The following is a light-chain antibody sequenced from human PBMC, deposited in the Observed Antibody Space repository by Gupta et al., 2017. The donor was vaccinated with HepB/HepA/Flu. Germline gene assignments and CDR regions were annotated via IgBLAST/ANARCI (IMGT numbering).Light chain of an antibody. CDR1: QSVSSY. J-gene: IGKJ2*01. Sequence: DIQLTQSPSSLSASVGDRITITCRASQSVSSYLNWYQQKPGKAPNFLIFDTSSLQSGVPSRFSGSGSGTDFTLTISRLQPEDFATYYCQQSYTPPSTFGQGTKLEIK. CDR3: QQSYTPPST. CDR2: DTS. V-gene: IGKV1-39*01.